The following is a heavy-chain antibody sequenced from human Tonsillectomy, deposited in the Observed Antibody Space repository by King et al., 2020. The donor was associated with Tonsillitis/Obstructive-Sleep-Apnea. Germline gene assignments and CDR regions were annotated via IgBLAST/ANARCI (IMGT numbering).Heavy chain of an antibody. V-gene: IGHV3-53*01. J-gene: IGHJ4*02. Sequence: VQLVESGGGLIQPGGSLRLSCAASGFTVSSNYMSWVRQAPGKGLEWVSVIYAVGTTYYADSVKGRFTISRDTSENTLYLQMNSLRAEDTAVYYCARDLLLEEAVRGQGTLVTVSS. CDR3: ARDLLLEEAV. CDR2: IYAVGTT. CDR1: GFTVSSNY. D-gene: IGHD1-1*01.